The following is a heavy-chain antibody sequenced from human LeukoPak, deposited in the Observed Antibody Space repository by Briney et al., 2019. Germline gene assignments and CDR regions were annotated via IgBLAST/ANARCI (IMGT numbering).Heavy chain of an antibody. CDR2: IIPIFGTA. V-gene: IGHV1-69*05. J-gene: IGHJ6*03. D-gene: IGHD2-2*02. CDR1: GGTFSSYA. CDR3: AIQGLLGAKNPDRRYCSSTSCYRGPYYYYYYMDV. Sequence: ASVKVSCKASGGTFSSYAISWVRQAPGQGLEWMGRIIPIFGTANYAQKFQGRVTMTRDTSTSTVYMELSSLRSEDTAVYYCAIQGLLGAKNPDRRYCSSTSCYRGPYYYYYYMDVWGKGTTVTVSS.